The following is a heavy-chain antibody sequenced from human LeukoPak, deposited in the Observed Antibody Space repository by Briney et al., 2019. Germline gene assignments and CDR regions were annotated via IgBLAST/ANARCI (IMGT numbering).Heavy chain of an antibody. Sequence: TGGSLRLSCAASGFTFSSYGMHWVRQAPGKGLEWVAVIWYDGSNKYYADSVKGRFTISRDNSKNTLYLQMNSLRAEDTAVYYCAREKYGDYGYYFDYRGQGTLVTVSS. D-gene: IGHD4-17*01. CDR1: GFTFSSYG. J-gene: IGHJ4*02. CDR2: IWYDGSNK. V-gene: IGHV3-33*01. CDR3: AREKYGDYGYYFDY.